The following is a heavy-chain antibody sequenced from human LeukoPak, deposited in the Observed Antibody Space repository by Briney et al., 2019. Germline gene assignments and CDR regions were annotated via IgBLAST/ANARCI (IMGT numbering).Heavy chain of an antibody. V-gene: IGHV3-21*01. J-gene: IGHJ4*02. Sequence: GGSLRLSCAASGFTFSSYSMNWVRQAPGKGLEWVSSISSSSSYIYYADSVKGRFTISRDNAKNSLYLQMNSLRAEDTAVYYCARVYSSGWYQTGFDYWGQGTLVTVSS. CDR2: ISSSSSYI. CDR1: GFTFSSYS. D-gene: IGHD6-19*01. CDR3: ARVYSSGWYQTGFDY.